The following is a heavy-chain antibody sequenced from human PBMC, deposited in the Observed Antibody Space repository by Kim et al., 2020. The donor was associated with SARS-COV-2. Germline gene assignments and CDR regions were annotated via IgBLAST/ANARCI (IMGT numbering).Heavy chain of an antibody. V-gene: IGHV3-53*01. Sequence: STQYTDSVAGRRTSSRDSSKNHLYLQMNSLRAGDTAVYYCAREVGANIDYWGQGALVTVSS. CDR2: ST. D-gene: IGHD1-26*01. J-gene: IGHJ4*02. CDR3: AREVGANIDY.